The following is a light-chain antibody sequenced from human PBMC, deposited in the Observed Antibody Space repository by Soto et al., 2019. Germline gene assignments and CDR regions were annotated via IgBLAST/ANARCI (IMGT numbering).Light chain of an antibody. Sequence: EIVLTQSPATLSLSPGERATLSCRASQGVSSYLAWYQQKPGQAPRLLIYDASNRATGIPARFSGSGPGTDFTLTSSSLEPEDFAVYYCQQRSNWLTFGGGTKVEIK. J-gene: IGKJ4*01. CDR2: DAS. CDR1: QGVSSY. V-gene: IGKV3D-11*01. CDR3: QQRSNWLT.